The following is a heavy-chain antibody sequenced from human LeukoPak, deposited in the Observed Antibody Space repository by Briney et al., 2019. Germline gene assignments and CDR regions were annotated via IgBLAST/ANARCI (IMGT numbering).Heavy chain of an antibody. J-gene: IGHJ4*02. Sequence: GGSLRLSCAASGFTFSNYAMHWVRQAPGKGLEYVSSIAGNGGGIFYADSVKGRFTISRDNSKNTLYLQMGSLRVEDMAVYYCAKRFGGYSYTFDYWGQGTLVTVSS. V-gene: IGHV3-64*02. CDR2: IAGNGGGI. CDR3: AKRFGGYSYTFDY. D-gene: IGHD5-18*01. CDR1: GFTFSNYA.